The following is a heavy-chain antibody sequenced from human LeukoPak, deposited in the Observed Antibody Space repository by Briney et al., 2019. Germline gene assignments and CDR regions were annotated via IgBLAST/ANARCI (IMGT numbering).Heavy chain of an antibody. J-gene: IGHJ4*02. CDR3: AKGSNWNDVPTNFDY. CDR2: ISRSGSST. Sequence: QPGGSLRLSCAASGFTFSSYSMSWVRQAPGKGLEWVSAISRSGSSTYYADPVKRRSTISRDNSKNTLYLQMNSLRAEDTAVYYCAKGSNWNDVPTNFDYWGQGTLVTVSS. D-gene: IGHD1-20*01. CDR1: GFTFSSYS. V-gene: IGHV3-23*01.